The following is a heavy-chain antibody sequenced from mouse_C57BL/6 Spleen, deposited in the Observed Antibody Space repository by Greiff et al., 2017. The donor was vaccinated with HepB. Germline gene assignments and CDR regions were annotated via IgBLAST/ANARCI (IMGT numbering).Heavy chain of an antibody. CDR3: ARHEEWDYDGYWNWYFDV. V-gene: IGHV1-62-2*01. CDR1: GYTFTEYT. Sequence: VKLQESGAELVKPGASVKLSCKASGYTFTEYTIHWVKQRSGQGLEWIGWFYPGSGSIKYNEKFKDKATLTADKSSSTVYMELSRLTSEDSAVYFCARHEEWDYDGYWNWYFDVWGTGTTVTVSS. D-gene: IGHD2-3*01. CDR2: FYPGSGSI. J-gene: IGHJ1*03.